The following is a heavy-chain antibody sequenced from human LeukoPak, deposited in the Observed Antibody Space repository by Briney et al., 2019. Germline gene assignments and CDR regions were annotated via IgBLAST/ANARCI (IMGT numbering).Heavy chain of an antibody. Sequence: GGSLRLSCAASGFTFSDHWMHRVRQVPGKGLVWVSRIKTDGSWTNDADSVKGRFTISRDNAENTLYLQMNSLRVEDTAVYYCVRGVGGSSYLDYWGQGALVTVSS. D-gene: IGHD3-16*01. J-gene: IGHJ4*02. CDR2: IKTDGSWT. V-gene: IGHV3-74*01. CDR1: GFTFSDHW. CDR3: VRGVGGSSYLDY.